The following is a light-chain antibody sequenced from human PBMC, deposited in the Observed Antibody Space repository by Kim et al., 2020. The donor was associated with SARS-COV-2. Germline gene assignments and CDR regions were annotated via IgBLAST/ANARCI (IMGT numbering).Light chain of an antibody. Sequence: SVSPGESATLSCRASQSISNHLIWYQQKPGQAPRPLIYDAFKRATGIPARFSGSGSGTDFTLTISSLEPEDFAVYYCQQRSTWPQTFGQGTKLEI. V-gene: IGKV3-11*01. CDR3: QQRSTWPQT. J-gene: IGKJ2*01. CDR2: DAF. CDR1: QSISNH.